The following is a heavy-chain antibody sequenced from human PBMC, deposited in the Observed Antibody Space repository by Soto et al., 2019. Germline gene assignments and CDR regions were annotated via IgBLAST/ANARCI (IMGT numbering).Heavy chain of an antibody. CDR1: GFTFGDYA. Sequence: PGGSLRLSCIASGFTFGDYAMSWFRQAPGKGLEWVGFIRSKVYGGTTEYAASVKGRFTISRDGSISIAYLQMNSLKTEDTAVYYCTSTIFGVVIPGGYYYGMDVWGQGTTVTVSS. CDR3: TSTIFGVVIPGGYYYGMDV. CDR2: IRSKVYGGTT. V-gene: IGHV3-49*01. D-gene: IGHD3-3*01. J-gene: IGHJ6*02.